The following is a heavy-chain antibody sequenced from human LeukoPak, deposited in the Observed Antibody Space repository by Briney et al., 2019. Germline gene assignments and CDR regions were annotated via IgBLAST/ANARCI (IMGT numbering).Heavy chain of an antibody. CDR2: FYTSGST. D-gene: IGHD7-27*01. J-gene: IGHJ4*02. CDR3: ARGPYAWGYIDY. CDR1: GGSISSGTYY. Sequence: SESLSLTCTVSGGSISSGTYYWSWIRQPAGKGLEWIGRFYTSGSTNYNPSLKSRVTISVDTSKNQFSLKLSSVTAADTAVYYCARGPYAWGYIDYWGQGTLVTVSS. V-gene: IGHV4-61*02.